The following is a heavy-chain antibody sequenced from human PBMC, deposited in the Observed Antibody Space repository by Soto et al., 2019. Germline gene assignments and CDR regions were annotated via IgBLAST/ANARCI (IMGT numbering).Heavy chain of an antibody. CDR3: AKFSGWYDTPPD. V-gene: IGHV3-23*01. Sequence: EVPLLESGGGLVQPGGSLRLSCAASGFTFSSYAMSWVRQAPGKGLEWVSAISGSGGSTYYADSVKGRFTISRDNSKNTLYLQMNSLRAEDTAVYYCAKFSGWYDTPPDWGQGTLVTVSS. CDR2: ISGSGGST. D-gene: IGHD6-19*01. CDR1: GFTFSSYA. J-gene: IGHJ4*02.